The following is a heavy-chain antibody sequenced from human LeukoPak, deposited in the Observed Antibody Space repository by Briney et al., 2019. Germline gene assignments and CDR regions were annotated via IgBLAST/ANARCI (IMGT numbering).Heavy chain of an antibody. J-gene: IGHJ4*02. V-gene: IGHV3-73*01. CDR1: GFIFSGSA. Sequence: PGGSLRLSCAASGFIFSGSAMHWVRQASGKGLEWVGRIRDKANSYATAYAASVKGRFTISRDDSKNTAYLQMNSLKTEDTAVYCCTKAGDSTGSDLTPFGYWGQGTLVTVSS. CDR3: TKAGDSTGSDLTPFGY. CDR2: IRDKANSYAT. D-gene: IGHD3-22*01.